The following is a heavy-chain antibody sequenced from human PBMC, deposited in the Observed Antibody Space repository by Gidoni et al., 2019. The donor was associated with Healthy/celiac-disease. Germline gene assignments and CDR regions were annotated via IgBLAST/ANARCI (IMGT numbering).Heavy chain of an antibody. CDR3: VMGDSKDY. CDR2: INTNSGGK. CDR1: GYTFTGYY. Sequence: QVQLVQSGAEVKKPGASVEVSCQASGYTFTGYYIHWVRQAPGQGLEWMGWINTNSGGKNKEQKFQGRVTMTRDTSISTAYMELSRMRSGDTGVDYCVMGDSKDYWGQGTMVTVSS. D-gene: IGHD3-16*01. J-gene: IGHJ4*02. V-gene: IGHV1-2*02.